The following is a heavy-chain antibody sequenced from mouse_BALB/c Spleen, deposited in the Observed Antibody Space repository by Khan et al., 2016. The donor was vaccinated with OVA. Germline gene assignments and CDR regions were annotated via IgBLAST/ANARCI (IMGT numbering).Heavy chain of an antibody. J-gene: IGHJ4*01. CDR1: RFTFSDYG. CDR2: ISNLAYSI. V-gene: IGHV5-15*02. Sequence: EVQLQESGGGLVQPGGSRKLSCAASRFTFSDYGMAWVRQAPGKGPEWVAFISNLAYSIYYADTVTGRFTISRENAKNTLYLEMSTLRSEDTAMYYCARSWAMDYWGQGTSVTVSS. CDR3: ARSWAMDY.